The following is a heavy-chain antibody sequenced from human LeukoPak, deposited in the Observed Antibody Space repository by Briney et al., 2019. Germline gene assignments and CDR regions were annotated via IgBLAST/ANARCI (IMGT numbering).Heavy chain of an antibody. CDR3: VRDYSNFVQGD. Sequence: PSETLSLTCTVSGDSISSSHYYWGWIRQSPGKGLEWIGSIYSGGETHYNPSLNSRVTIFLDTSKNRFSLNLISVTATDTAVYYCVRDYSNFVQGDWGRGTLVTVSS. J-gene: IGHJ4*02. V-gene: IGHV4-39*02. CDR2: IYSGGET. D-gene: IGHD4-11*01. CDR1: GDSISSSHYY.